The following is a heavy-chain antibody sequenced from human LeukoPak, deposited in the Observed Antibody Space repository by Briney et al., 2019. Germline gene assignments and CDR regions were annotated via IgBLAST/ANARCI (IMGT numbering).Heavy chain of an antibody. CDR1: GYTFTGYY. Sequence: GASVKVSCKASGYTFTGYYMHWVRQAPGQGLEWMGWINPNSGGTNYAQKFQGRVTMTRDTSISTACMELSRLRSDDTAVYYCARARSRGFGELLGWFDPWGQGTLVTVSS. J-gene: IGHJ5*02. D-gene: IGHD3-10*01. V-gene: IGHV1-2*02. CDR2: INPNSGGT. CDR3: ARARSRGFGELLGWFDP.